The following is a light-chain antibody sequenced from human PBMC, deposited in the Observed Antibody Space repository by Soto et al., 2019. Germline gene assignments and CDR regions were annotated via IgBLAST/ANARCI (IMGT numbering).Light chain of an antibody. CDR1: QRVVDTY. Sequence: VLSQSPGTLSLSPGERATLSCRASQRVVDTYLAWYQQRPGQAPRHLIYGASRRATGIPERFGGSGSETDFTLTISRLEPEDFAVYYCQRYGSSPPVTFGQGTRVELK. CDR2: GAS. V-gene: IGKV3-20*01. J-gene: IGKJ1*01. CDR3: QRYGSSPPVT.